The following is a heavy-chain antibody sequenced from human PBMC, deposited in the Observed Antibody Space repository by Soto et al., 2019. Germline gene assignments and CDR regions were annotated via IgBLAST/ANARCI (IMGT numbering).Heavy chain of an antibody. CDR3: ARPTNLYCGGDCYPDY. D-gene: IGHD2-21*02. V-gene: IGHV3-30-3*01. CDR1: GFTFSTYA. J-gene: IGHJ4*02. CDR2: ISYDGSNK. Sequence: VQLVESGGGVVQPGGSLRLSCAASGFTFSTYAMHWVCQAPGKGLEWVAVISYDGSNKYYADSVKGRFTISRDHSKNTLYLQMNSLRPEDTALYYCARPTNLYCGGDCYPDYWGQGTLVTVSS.